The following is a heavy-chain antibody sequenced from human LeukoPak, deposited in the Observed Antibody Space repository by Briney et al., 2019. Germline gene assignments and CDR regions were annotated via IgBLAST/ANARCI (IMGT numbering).Heavy chain of an antibody. V-gene: IGHV7-4-1*02. J-gene: IGHJ3*02. CDR1: GYTFTSYA. D-gene: IGHD3-22*01. Sequence: ASVTVSCKASGYTFTSYAMNWVRQAPGQGLEWMGWINTNTGNPTYAQGFTGRFVFSLDTSVSTAYLQISSLKAEDTAVYYCARNGPTYCYDSSGYDAFDIWGQGTMVTVSS. CDR3: ARNGPTYCYDSSGYDAFDI. CDR2: INTNTGNP.